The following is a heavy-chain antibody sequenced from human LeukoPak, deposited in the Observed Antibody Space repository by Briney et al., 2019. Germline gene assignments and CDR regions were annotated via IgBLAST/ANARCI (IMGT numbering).Heavy chain of an antibody. J-gene: IGHJ5*02. V-gene: IGHV4-59*01. CDR1: GGSISSYY. CDR3: ARSYLIFGVVDHWFDP. Sequence: SETLSLTCTVSGGSISSYYWSWMRRPPGKGLEWIGYINYSGSTNYNPSLKSRVTISGDTSKNQFSLKLSSVTAADTAVYYCARSYLIFGVVDHWFDPWGQGTLVTVSS. CDR2: INYSGST. D-gene: IGHD3-3*01.